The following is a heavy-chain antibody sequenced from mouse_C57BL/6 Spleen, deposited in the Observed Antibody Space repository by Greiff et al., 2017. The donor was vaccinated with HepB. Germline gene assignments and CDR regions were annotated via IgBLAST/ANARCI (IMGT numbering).Heavy chain of an antibody. J-gene: IGHJ4*01. V-gene: IGHV1-55*01. Sequence: GQLQQPGAELVKPGASVRMSCKASGYTFTSYWITWVKQRPGQGLEWIGDIYPGSGSTNYNEKFKSKATLTVDTSSSTAYMQLSSLTSEDSAVYYCARWDYDDAHYWGQGTSVTVSS. CDR1: GYTFTSYW. CDR2: IYPGSGST. D-gene: IGHD2-4*01. CDR3: ARWDYDDAHY.